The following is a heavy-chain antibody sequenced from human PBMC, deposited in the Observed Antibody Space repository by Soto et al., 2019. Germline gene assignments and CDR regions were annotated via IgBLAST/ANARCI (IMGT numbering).Heavy chain of an antibody. V-gene: IGHV4-59*01. Sequence: SETLSLTCTVSGGSISSYYWSWIRQPPGKGLEWIGYIYYSGSTNYNPSLKSRVTISVDTSKNQFSLKLSPVTAADTAVYYCASEPGYNYGMDVWGQGTTVTVSS. CDR3: ASEPGYNYGMDV. CDR2: IYYSGST. J-gene: IGHJ6*02. CDR1: GGSISSYY.